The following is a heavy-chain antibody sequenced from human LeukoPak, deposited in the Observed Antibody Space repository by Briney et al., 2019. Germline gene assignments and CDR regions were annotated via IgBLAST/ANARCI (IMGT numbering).Heavy chain of an antibody. D-gene: IGHD5-12*01. J-gene: IGHJ4*02. CDR3: ARSLDSGYDWGPIGY. Sequence: KTGGSLRLSCAASGFTFSSYDMHWVRQATGKGLEWVSAIGTAGDTYYPGSVKGRFTISRENAKNSLYLQMNSLRAGDTAVYYCARSLDSGYDWGPIGYWGQGTLVTVSS. CDR2: IGTAGDT. CDR1: GFTFSSYD. V-gene: IGHV3-13*04.